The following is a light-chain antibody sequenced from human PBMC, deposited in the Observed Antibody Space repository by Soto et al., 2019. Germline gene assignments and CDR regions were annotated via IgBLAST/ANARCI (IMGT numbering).Light chain of an antibody. CDR2: KAS. V-gene: IGKV1-5*03. CDR3: QQYNTYWT. CDR1: QSISNW. J-gene: IGKJ1*01. Sequence: DIQMTQSPSTLSASVGDRVTITCRASQSISNWLAWYQQKPGKAPKLLIYKASNLESGVPSRFNGSGSGTDFTRTISSLQPDDFASYYCQQYNTYWTFGQGTKVEIK.